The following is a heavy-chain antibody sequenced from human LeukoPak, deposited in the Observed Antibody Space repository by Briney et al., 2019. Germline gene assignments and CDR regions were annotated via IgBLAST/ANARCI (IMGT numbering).Heavy chain of an antibody. D-gene: IGHD3-22*01. CDR3: ARDLGSSGYLDY. CDR1: GFTFIDYT. J-gene: IGHJ4*02. V-gene: IGHV3-21*01. Sequence: GGSLRLSCAASGFTFIDYTMNWVRQAPGKGLEWVSYISSSSSTYIYYADSVKGRFTISRDNAKNSLYLQMNSLRAEDTAVYYCARDLGSSGYLDYWGQGTLVTVSS. CDR2: ISSSSSTYI.